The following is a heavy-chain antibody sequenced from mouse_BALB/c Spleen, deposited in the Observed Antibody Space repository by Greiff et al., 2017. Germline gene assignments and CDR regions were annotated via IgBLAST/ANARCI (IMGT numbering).Heavy chain of an antibody. CDR3: ARKDYDAFAY. CDR2: ISSGSSTI. D-gene: IGHD2-4*01. Sequence: EVKLMESGGGLVKPGGSRKLSCAASGFTFSSFGMHWVRQAPEKGLEWVAYISSGSSTIYYADTVKGRFTISRDNPKNTLFLQMTSLRSEDTAMYYCARKDYDAFAYWGQGTLVTVSA. J-gene: IGHJ3*01. V-gene: IGHV5-17*02. CDR1: GFTFSSFG.